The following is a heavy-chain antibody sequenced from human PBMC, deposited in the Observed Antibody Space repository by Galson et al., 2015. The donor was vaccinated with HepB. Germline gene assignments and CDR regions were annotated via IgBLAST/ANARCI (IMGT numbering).Heavy chain of an antibody. CDR3: ARGRPPRWLLDY. CDR2: IYSGGST. Sequence: SLRLSCAASGFTVSSNYMSWVRQAPGKGLEWVSVIYSGGSTYYADSVKGRFTISRDNSKNTLYLQMNSLRAEDTAVYYCARGRPPRWLLDYWGQGTLVTVSS. D-gene: IGHD3-9*01. CDR1: GFTVSSNY. J-gene: IGHJ4*02. V-gene: IGHV3-53*01.